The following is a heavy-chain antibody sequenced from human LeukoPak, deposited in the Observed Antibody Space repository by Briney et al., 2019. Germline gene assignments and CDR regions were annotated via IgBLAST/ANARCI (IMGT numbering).Heavy chain of an antibody. CDR2: INSDGSRT. Sequence: PGGSLRLSRAASRFTFSSYWMHWVRQAPGKGLVWVSLINSDGSRTNYADSVKGRFTISRDNAKSTLYLQMNSLRAEDTSVYYSARTGHSSGDYSPDFWGQGTLVTVSS. CDR3: ARTGHSSGDYSPDF. V-gene: IGHV3-74*01. J-gene: IGHJ4*02. D-gene: IGHD3-22*01. CDR1: RFTFSSYW.